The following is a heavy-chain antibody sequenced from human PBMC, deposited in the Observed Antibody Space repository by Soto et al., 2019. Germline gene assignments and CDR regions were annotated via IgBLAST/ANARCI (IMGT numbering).Heavy chain of an antibody. D-gene: IGHD2-2*01. CDR3: ARDRSSSWYNGTFYFDS. J-gene: IGHJ4*02. CDR2: IIPSLDAT. CDR1: GGTFSTYD. V-gene: IGHV1-69*06. Sequence: QVQLVQSGAELRRPGSSVKVSCKASGGTFSTYDISWVRQAPGQGLEWMGGIIPSLDATKFAQKFQGRLTNTAEKSTDTVYMELSSLSSEDTAVYYCARDRSSSWYNGTFYFDSWGQGTLVTVSS.